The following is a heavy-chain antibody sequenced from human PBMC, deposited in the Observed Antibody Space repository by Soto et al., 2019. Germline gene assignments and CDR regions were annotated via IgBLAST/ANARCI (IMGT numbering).Heavy chain of an antibody. CDR1: GGSISSSSYY. CDR3: ARHFEPYYYDSSGYYLAPCFDP. CDR2: IYYSVGT. D-gene: IGHD3-22*01. V-gene: IGHV4-39*01. J-gene: IGHJ5*02. Sequence: SGTLSLTCTVSGGSISSSSYYWGWIRQPPGKGLESIWRIYYSVGTYYNTSLKSRVNISLDTYKTQFSLKLSSVTAADTAVYYCARHFEPYYYDSSGYYLAPCFDPWGQGTLVTVSS.